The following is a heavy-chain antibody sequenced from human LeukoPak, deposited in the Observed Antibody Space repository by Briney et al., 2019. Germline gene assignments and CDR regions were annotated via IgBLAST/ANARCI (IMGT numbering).Heavy chain of an antibody. Sequence: LSLTCTVSGGSISTSSYYWGWIRQAPGKGLEWVAVISYDGSNKYYADSVKGRFTISRDNSKNTLYLQMNSLRAEDTAVYYCAKDLYLTGYSFDYWGQGTLVTVSS. V-gene: IGHV3-30*18. CDR3: AKDLYLTGYSFDY. CDR1: GGSISTSSYY. CDR2: ISYDGSNK. D-gene: IGHD3-9*01. J-gene: IGHJ4*02.